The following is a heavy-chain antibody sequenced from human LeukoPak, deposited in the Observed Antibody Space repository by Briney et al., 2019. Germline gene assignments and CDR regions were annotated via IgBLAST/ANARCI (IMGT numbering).Heavy chain of an antibody. D-gene: IGHD3-10*01. V-gene: IGHV3-7*03. J-gene: IGHJ4*02. Sequence: GGSLRLSCAASGFTFSTYWMNWVRQAPGKGLEWVANIKQDEREKYYVDSVKGRFTISRDNAKNSLYLQMNSLGAEDTAVYYCAKGGFGRPFDYWGQGTLVTVSS. CDR1: GFTFSTYW. CDR3: AKGGFGRPFDY. CDR2: IKQDEREK.